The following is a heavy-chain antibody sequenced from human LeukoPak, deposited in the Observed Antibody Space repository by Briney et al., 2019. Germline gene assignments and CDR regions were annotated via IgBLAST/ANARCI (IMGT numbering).Heavy chain of an antibody. CDR2: ISWNSGSI. V-gene: IGHV3-9*01. D-gene: IGHD6-19*01. CDR1: GFTFDDYA. J-gene: IGHJ4*02. CDR3: ARYSSGNFDY. Sequence: GRSLRLSCAASGFTFDDYAMHWVRQAPGKGLEWVSGISWNSGSIGYADSVKGRFTISRDNSKNTLYLQMNSLRAEDTAVYYCARYSSGNFDYWGQGTLVTVS.